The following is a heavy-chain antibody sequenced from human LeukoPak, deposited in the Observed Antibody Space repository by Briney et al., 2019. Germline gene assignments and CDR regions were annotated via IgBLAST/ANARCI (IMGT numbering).Heavy chain of an antibody. CDR3: ASGGHLDY. J-gene: IGHJ4*02. CDR1: GLAFSRFW. V-gene: IGHV3-7*03. Sequence: GGSLRLSCAASGLAFSRFWMSWVRQAPGKGMEWVANINEDGSKKNYVDSVRGRFTISRDNAKDSLYLQMNSLRAEDTAVYYCASGGHLDYWGQGTPVTVSS. CDR2: INEDGSKK. D-gene: IGHD3-16*01.